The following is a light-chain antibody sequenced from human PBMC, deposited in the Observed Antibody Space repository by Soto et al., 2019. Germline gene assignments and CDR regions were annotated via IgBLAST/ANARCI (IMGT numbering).Light chain of an antibody. CDR3: QQYNNWPPWT. CDR2: GAS. Sequence: EIVMTQSPATLSVSPGGRATLSCRASQSVSKNLAWYQQKPCHAPRLLIYGASTRATGFPARFSGSGFGTEFTLTFSCLQSEDFAVYYCQQYNNWPPWTFGQGTKV. CDR1: QSVSKN. J-gene: IGKJ1*01. V-gene: IGKV3-15*01.